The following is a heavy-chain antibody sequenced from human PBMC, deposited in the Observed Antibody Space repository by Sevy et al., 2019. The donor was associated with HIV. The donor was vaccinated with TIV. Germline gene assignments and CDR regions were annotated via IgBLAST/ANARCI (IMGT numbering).Heavy chain of an antibody. V-gene: IGHV3-9*01. CDR1: GFTFDDYA. CDR3: AKDGGSGSGPRAEYFHH. J-gene: IGHJ1*01. Sequence: GGSLRLSCAASGFTFDDYAMHWVWQAPGKGLEWVSGISWNSAFIGYADSVKGRLTISRDNAKNSLYLQMNSLKPEDTAFYYCAKDGGSGSGPRAEYFHHWGQGTLVTVSS. D-gene: IGHD6-19*01. CDR2: ISWNSAFI.